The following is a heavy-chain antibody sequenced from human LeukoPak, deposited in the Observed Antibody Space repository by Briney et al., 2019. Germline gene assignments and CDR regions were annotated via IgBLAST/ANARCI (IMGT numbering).Heavy chain of an antibody. J-gene: IGHJ6*02. V-gene: IGHV3-7*01. CDR2: IKQDGSEK. Sequence: GGSLRLSCAASGFTFSSFWMSWVRQAPGKGLEWVANIKQDGSEKSYVDSVKGRFTISRYNAKNSLYLQMNSLRAEDTAVYYCARDVVVMTASVYYYYYGMDVWGQGTTVTVSS. CDR1: GFTFSSFW. D-gene: IGHD2-21*02. CDR3: ARDVVVMTASVYYYYYGMDV.